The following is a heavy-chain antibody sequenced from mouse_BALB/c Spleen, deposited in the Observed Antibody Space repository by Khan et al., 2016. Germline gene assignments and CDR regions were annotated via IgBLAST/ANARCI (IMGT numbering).Heavy chain of an antibody. Sequence: QIQLVQSGPELKKPGETVKISCKASGYTFTNYGMNWVKQAPGKGLKWMGWINTNTGEPTYAEELKGRFAFSFESSARTAYLPINNLNNEDTATYCCAEDYYGSNWFAYWGQGTLVTVSA. V-gene: IGHV9-3*02. CDR3: AEDYYGSNWFAY. J-gene: IGHJ3*01. CDR1: GYTFTNYG. D-gene: IGHD1-1*01. CDR2: INTNTGEP.